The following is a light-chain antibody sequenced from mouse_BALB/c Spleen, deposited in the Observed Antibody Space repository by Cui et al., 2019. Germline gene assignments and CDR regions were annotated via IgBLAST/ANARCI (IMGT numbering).Light chain of an antibody. Sequence: QIVLTQSPAIMSASPGEKVTLTCSASSSVSSSYLYWYQQKPGSSPKLWIYSTSNLASGVPARFSGSGSGTSYSLTISSMEAEDAASYFCHQWSSYPPTFGGGTKLEI. CDR1: SSVSSSY. CDR3: HQWSSYPPT. J-gene: IGKJ2*01. CDR2: STS. V-gene: IGKV4-79*01.